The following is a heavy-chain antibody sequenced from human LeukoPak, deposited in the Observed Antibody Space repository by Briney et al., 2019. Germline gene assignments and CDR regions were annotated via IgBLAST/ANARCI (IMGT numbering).Heavy chain of an antibody. Sequence: ASVKVSCKGSGYTFTNYAVHWVRQAPGQRLEWLGWINPGNGDTKYSQNFQGRVTVTSDTSAATAYVELNSLTSEDTAVYYCASVYKHGMDVWGQGTTVIVSS. CDR2: INPGNGDT. D-gene: IGHD5-24*01. CDR3: ASVYKHGMDV. CDR1: GYTFTNYA. J-gene: IGHJ6*02. V-gene: IGHV1-3*01.